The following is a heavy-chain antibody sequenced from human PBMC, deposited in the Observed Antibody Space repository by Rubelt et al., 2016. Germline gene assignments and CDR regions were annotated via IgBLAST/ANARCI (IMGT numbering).Heavy chain of an antibody. J-gene: IGHJ4*02. Sequence: QVQLVESGGGVVQPGRSLRLSCAASGFTFSSYGMHWVRQAPGKGLEWVAVIWYDGSNKYYADSVKGRFTISRDNSKNTLYLQMNSLRAEDTAVYYCARGFWSGSYYFDYWGQGTLVTVSS. V-gene: IGHV3-33*01. CDR1: GFTFSSYG. D-gene: IGHD3-3*01. CDR3: ARGFWSGSYYFDY. CDR2: IWYDGSNK.